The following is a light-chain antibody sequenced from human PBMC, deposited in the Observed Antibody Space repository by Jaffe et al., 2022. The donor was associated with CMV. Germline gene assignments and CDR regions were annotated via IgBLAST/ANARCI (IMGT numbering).Light chain of an antibody. J-gene: IGKJ1*01. V-gene: IGKV1-39*01. CDR1: ESVIKY. CDR2: AAS. CDR3: QQSYSSPRT. Sequence: DIQMTQSPSSLSASIGDRVTITCRASESVIKYLNWYQQKPGKAPRLLIYAASVLQSGVPSRFSGSGSVTDFSLIISSLQPEDSATYYCQQSYSSPRTFGQGTKVEIK.